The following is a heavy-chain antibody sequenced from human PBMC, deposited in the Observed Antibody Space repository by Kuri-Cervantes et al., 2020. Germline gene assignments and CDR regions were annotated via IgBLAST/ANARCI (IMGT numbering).Heavy chain of an antibody. Sequence: SCVISGDTVSSNSAAWNWIRQSPSRGLEWLGRTYYRSKWYNDYAVSVKSRITINPDTSKNQFSLHLNSVTPEDTAVYFCARYRRGEGKGFDYWGQGTLVTVSS. D-gene: IGHD1-14*01. J-gene: IGHJ4*02. CDR2: TYYRSKWYN. CDR3: ARYRRGEGKGFDY. V-gene: IGHV6-1*01. CDR1: GDTVSSNSAA.